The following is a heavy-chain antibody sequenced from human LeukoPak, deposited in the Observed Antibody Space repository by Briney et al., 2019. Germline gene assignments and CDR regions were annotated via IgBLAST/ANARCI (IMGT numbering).Heavy chain of an antibody. J-gene: IGHJ4*02. CDR2: ISGSGGNT. CDR3: AKDSSHVSGNYDYLDY. V-gene: IGHV3-23*01. Sequence: GGSLRLSCAASGFTFSNFAMSWVRQAPGEGLEWVSVISGSGGNTYYADSVKGRFTISRDNSKNTLDLQMNSLRADDTAVYYCAKDSSHVSGNYDYLDYWGQGALVTVSS. D-gene: IGHD1-26*01. CDR1: GFTFSNFA.